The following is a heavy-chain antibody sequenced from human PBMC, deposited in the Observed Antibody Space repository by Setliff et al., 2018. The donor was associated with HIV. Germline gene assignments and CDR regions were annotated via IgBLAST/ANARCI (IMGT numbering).Heavy chain of an antibody. J-gene: IGHJ6*03. Sequence: ASVKVSCKASGYSFTGYHVHWVRQAPGQGLEWRGRINPNSGGTNYAQKFQGRVTMTRDTSISTAYMELSRLTSDDTAVYFCARDSRWTTGDYYYYNYMDVWGKGTTVTVSS. CDR2: INPNSGGT. CDR1: GYSFTGYH. V-gene: IGHV1-2*06. CDR3: ARDSRWTTGDYYYYNYMDV. D-gene: IGHD1-1*01.